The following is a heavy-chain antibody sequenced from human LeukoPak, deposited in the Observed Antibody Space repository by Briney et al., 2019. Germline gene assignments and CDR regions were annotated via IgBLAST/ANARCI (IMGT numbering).Heavy chain of an antibody. CDR1: GFTFSSYG. D-gene: IGHD6-6*01. CDR3: ARIAYSSSTDY. J-gene: IGHJ4*02. Sequence: PGGSLRLSCAASGFTFSSYGMHWIRQPPGKGLEWIGEINHSGSTNYNPSLKSRVTISVDTSKNQFSLKLSSVTAADTAVYYCARIAYSSSTDYWGQGTLVTVSS. V-gene: IGHV4-34*01. CDR2: INHSGST.